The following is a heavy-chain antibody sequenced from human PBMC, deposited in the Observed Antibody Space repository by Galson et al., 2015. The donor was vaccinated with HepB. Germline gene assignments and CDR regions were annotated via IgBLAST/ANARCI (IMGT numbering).Heavy chain of an antibody. CDR2: ISYDGSNK. Sequence: SLRLSCAASGFTFSSYAMHWVRQAPGKGLEWVAVISYDGSNKYYADSVKGRFTISRDNSKNTLYLQMNSLRAEDTAVYYCARVRWPSITMVRGEYFQHWGQGTLVTVSS. CDR1: GFTFSSYA. V-gene: IGHV3-30-3*01. D-gene: IGHD3-10*01. J-gene: IGHJ1*01. CDR3: ARVRWPSITMVRGEYFQH.